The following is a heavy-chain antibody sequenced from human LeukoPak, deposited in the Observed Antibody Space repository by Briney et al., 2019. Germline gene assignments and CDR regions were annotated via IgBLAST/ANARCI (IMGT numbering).Heavy chain of an antibody. J-gene: IGHJ4*02. CDR3: ARDDFYDVSGFDS. CDR2: INPNSGGT. V-gene: IGHV1-2*02. CDR1: GYTFTDRY. D-gene: IGHD3-22*01. Sequence: GASVTVSCKASGYTFTDRYVHWVRQAPGQGLEWIGWINPNSGGTKYAQNFQGRVSMTRDTSITTAYMELSRLRSDDTAVYYCARDDFYDVSGFDSWGQGTRVTVSS.